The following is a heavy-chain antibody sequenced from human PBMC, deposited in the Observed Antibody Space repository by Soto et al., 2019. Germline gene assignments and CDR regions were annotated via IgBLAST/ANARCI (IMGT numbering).Heavy chain of an antibody. CDR3: ARGGMERGHFPHH. D-gene: IGHD3-10*01. V-gene: IGHV4-61*01. CDR1: GGSVSSGSYY. J-gene: IGHJ5*02. CDR2: IYYSGST. Sequence: QVQLQESGPGLVKPSETLSLTCTVSGGSVSSGSYYWSWIRQPPGKGLEWIGYIYYSGSTNYNPSLKSRVTISVEPSKNQFSLKLSSVTAADTAVYYCARGGMERGHFPHHWGQGTLVTVSS.